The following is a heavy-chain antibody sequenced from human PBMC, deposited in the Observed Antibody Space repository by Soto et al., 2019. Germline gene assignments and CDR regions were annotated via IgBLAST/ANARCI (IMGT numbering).Heavy chain of an antibody. CDR3: VKGRQGVTARGNFDS. D-gene: IGHD2-21*02. V-gene: IGHV3-64*05. Sequence: HPGGSLRLSCSASGFICSSHSMHWVRQTPGKGLEHVSSFSNNGGSTFYADSVKGRFTVSRDNSKNTLFVQMSSLRAEDTAVYYCVKGRQGVTARGNFDSGGQGTLVT. CDR2: FSNNGGST. J-gene: IGHJ4*02. CDR1: GFICSSHS.